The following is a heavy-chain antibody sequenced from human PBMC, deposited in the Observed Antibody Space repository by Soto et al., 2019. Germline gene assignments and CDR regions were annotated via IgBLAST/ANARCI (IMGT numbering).Heavy chain of an antibody. CDR1: GNTVPNYA. J-gene: IGHJ5*02. D-gene: IGHD6-19*01. V-gene: IGHV1-3*01. CDR3: ARGGGWYVWFDP. CDR2: INGGNGNT. Sequence: ASVKVSCKASGNTVPNYAIHWVRQAPGQRLEWMGWINGGNGNTYYSEHFQGRVTITRDTSASTVYMQLSSLTSEDTAVYYCARGGGWYVWFDPWGQGTLVTVSS.